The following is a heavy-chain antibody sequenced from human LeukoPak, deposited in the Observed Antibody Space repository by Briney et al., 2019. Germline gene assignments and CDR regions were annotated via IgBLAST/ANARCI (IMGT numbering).Heavy chain of an antibody. CDR3: ARAAYYYDSSGYYSDY. D-gene: IGHD3-22*01. V-gene: IGHV1-2*02. CDR2: INTNSGGT. J-gene: IGHJ4*02. CDR1: GYTFTGYY. Sequence: ASVKVSCKASGYTFTGYYMHWVRQAPGQGLEWMGWINTNSGGTNYAQKFQGRVTMTRDTSISTAYMELSRLRSDDTAVYYCARAAYYYDSSGYYSDYWGQGTLVTVSS.